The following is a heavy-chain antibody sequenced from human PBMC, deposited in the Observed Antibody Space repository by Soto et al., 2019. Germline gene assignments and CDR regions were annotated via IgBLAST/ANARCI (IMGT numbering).Heavy chain of an antibody. J-gene: IGHJ5*02. CDR1: GYTLYSSG. D-gene: IGHD2-15*01. V-gene: IGHV1-3*01. Sequence: ASAKVSCTSSGYTLYSSGIHWVRPAPGQRLEWMGWINAANGDTKYSPKFQGRVTITRDTSASTAYMELSSLRSEDTAVYYCVRRHVSATDIDWFDPWGQGTLVTVSS. CDR3: VRRHVSATDIDWFDP. CDR2: INAANGDT.